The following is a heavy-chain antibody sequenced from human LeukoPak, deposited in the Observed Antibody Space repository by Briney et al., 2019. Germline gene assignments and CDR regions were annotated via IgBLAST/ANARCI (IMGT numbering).Heavy chain of an antibody. CDR1: GFTFSSYG. CDR3: AKDRRWLQAFDY. D-gene: IGHD5-24*01. V-gene: IGHV3-30*18. J-gene: IGHJ4*02. CDR2: ISYDGSNK. Sequence: PGRSLRLSCAASGFTFSSYGMHWVRQAPGKGLEWVAVISYDGSNKYYADSVKGRFTISRDNSKNTLYLQMNSLRAEDTAVYYCAKDRRWLQAFDYWGQGTLVTVSS.